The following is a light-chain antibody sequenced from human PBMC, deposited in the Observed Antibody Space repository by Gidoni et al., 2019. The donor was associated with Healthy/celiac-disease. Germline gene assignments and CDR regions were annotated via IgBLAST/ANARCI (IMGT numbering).Light chain of an antibody. J-gene: IGLJ1*01. CDR2: RNN. CDR1: SSNIGSKY. Sequence: QSVLTQPPSASGIPGQRVTISCSGSSSNIGSKYVYWYQQLPGTAPKLLIYRNNQRPSGVPDRFSGSKSGTSASLAISGLRSEDEADYYCAAWDDSLSGYVFGTGTKVTVL. CDR3: AAWDDSLSGYV. V-gene: IGLV1-47*01.